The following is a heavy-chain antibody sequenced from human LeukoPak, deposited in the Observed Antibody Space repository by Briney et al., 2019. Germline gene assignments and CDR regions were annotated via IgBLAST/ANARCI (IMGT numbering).Heavy chain of an antibody. CDR3: ARALSTHRDAFDI. CDR2: IYYSGST. Sequence: PSETLSLTCTVSGGSISSGSYYWSWIRQPPGKGLEWIGYIYYSGSTNYNPSLKSRVTISVDTSKNQFSLKLSSVTAADTAVYYCARALSTHRDAFDIWGQGTMVTVSS. J-gene: IGHJ3*02. CDR1: GGSISSGSYY. V-gene: IGHV4-61*01.